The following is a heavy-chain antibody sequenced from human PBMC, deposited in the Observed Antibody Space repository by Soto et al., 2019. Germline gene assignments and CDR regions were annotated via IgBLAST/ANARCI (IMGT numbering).Heavy chain of an antibody. Sequence: QVQLVESGGGVVEPGRSLRLSCAASGFTFRSYAMHWVRQAPGKGLEWVAVISNDGSVTYYSESVKGRFTMSRDNSKETLFLQMSSLRSEDTAIYYCAKDEYWESHFYYFMDLWGRGTTVTVSS. V-gene: IGHV3-30*15. CDR2: ISNDGSVT. J-gene: IGHJ6*03. CDR1: GFTFRSYA. CDR3: AKDEYWESHFYYFMDL. D-gene: IGHD1-26*01.